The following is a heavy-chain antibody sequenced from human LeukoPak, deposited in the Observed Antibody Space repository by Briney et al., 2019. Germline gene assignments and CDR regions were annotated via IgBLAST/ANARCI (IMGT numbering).Heavy chain of an antibody. CDR2: ISGNGADT. J-gene: IGHJ4*02. Sequence: GGSLRLSCTASGFTFNWYAMSWVRQSPGKGLEWVSTISGNGADTYYADSVKGRFTISRDNSKNTLDLQMNSLRDEDAAVYYCAKTYTSGWYDFDSWGQGTLVTVSS. CDR3: AKTYTSGWYDFDS. V-gene: IGHV3-23*01. CDR1: GFTFNWYA. D-gene: IGHD6-19*01.